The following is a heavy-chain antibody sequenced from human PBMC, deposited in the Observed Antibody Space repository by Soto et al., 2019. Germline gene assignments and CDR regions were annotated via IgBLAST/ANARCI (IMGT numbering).Heavy chain of an antibody. V-gene: IGHV3-23*01. D-gene: IGHD6-19*01. CDR2: ISGSGGST. J-gene: IGHJ6*03. CDR3: AKAPPAAGAGTPYYYYYYMDV. CDR1: GFTFSSYA. Sequence: GGSLRLSCAASGFTFSSYAMSWVRQAPGKGLEWVSAISGSGGSTYYADSVKGRFTISRDNSKNTLYLQMNSLRAEDTAVYYCAKAPPAAGAGTPYYYYYYMDVWGKGTKVTVSS.